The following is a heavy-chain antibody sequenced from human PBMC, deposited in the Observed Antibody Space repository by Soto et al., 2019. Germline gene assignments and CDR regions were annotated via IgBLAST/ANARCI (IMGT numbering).Heavy chain of an antibody. CDR1: GFTFSSYE. CDR2: ISSSGSTI. D-gene: IGHD6-13*01. CDR3: ARDYSSSWLYGMDV. Sequence: PWGSLRLSCAASGFTFSSYEMNWVRQAPGKGLEWVSYISSSGSTIYYADSVKGRFTISRDNAKNSLYLQMNSLRAEDTAVYYCARDYSSSWLYGMDVWGQGTTVTVSS. J-gene: IGHJ6*02. V-gene: IGHV3-48*03.